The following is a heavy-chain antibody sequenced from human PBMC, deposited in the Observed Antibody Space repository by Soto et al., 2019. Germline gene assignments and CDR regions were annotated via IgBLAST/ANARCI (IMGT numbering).Heavy chain of an antibody. Sequence: AASVKVSCKASGYTFTGYYMHWVRQAPGQGLEWMGWINPNSGGTNYAQKFQGWVTMTRDTSISTAYMELGRLRSDDTAVYYCARDPLELRYWFDPWGQGTLVTVSS. CDR1: GYTFTGYY. D-gene: IGHD1-7*01. CDR2: INPNSGGT. J-gene: IGHJ5*02. CDR3: ARDPLELRYWFDP. V-gene: IGHV1-2*04.